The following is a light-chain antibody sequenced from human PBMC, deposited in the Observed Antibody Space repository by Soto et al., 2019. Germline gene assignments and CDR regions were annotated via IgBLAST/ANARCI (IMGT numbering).Light chain of an antibody. Sequence: QSALTQPPSASGSPGQSVTISCTGTSSDVGGYNSVSWYQQHPGKSPKLMIYEVSKRPSGVPDRFSGSKSGNTASLTVSGLQAEDEADDYCSSYAGSNNWNFGTGTKLTVL. V-gene: IGLV2-8*01. J-gene: IGLJ1*01. CDR1: SSDVGGYNS. CDR2: EVS. CDR3: SSYAGSNNWN.